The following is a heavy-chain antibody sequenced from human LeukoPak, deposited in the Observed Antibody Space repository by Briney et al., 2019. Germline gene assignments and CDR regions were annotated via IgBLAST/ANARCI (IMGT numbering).Heavy chain of an antibody. J-gene: IGHJ4*02. D-gene: IGHD2-21*02. CDR1: AGSISSSSYY. Sequence: PSETLSLTCTDSAGSISSSSYYWGWIRQPPGKGLEWIGSIYYSGSTYYNPSLKSRVTISVDTSKNQFSLKLSSVTAADTAVYYCARHPLGVPVVVTANFDYWGQGTLVTVSS. CDR2: IYYSGST. CDR3: ARHPLGVPVVVTANFDY. V-gene: IGHV4-39*01.